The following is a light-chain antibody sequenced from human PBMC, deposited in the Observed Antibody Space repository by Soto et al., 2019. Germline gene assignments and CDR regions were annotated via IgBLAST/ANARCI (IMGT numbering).Light chain of an antibody. CDR1: QSVSGN. Sequence: EIVMTQSPGTLSVSPGERATLSCRASQSVSGNLAWYQQKPGQAPRLLIYGASTRATGIPARFSGSGSGTEFILTISSLQSEDFAVYYCQQYNNWPRTFGQGTKVEIK. J-gene: IGKJ1*01. CDR2: GAS. CDR3: QQYNNWPRT. V-gene: IGKV3-15*01.